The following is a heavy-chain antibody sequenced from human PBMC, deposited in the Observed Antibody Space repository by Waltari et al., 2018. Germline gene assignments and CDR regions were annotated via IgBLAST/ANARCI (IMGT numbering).Heavy chain of an antibody. D-gene: IGHD3-10*01. CDR3: ARESGRDYYLDS. CDR1: GGSISSSSSY. J-gene: IGHJ4*02. V-gene: IGHV4-39*07. Sequence: QLQLQESGPGLVKTSETLSLTCTVSGGSISSSSSYWGWVRQSPGKGLEWIGIIHYSVGTHYSPSLTSRVTMSVDTSKNQVSLKVNSVTAADTAVYYCARESGRDYYLDSWGQGTLVTVSS. CDR2: IHYSVGT.